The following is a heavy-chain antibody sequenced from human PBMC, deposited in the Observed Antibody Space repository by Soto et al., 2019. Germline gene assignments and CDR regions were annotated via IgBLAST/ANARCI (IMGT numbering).Heavy chain of an antibody. D-gene: IGHD3-16*01. Sequence: QVQLVESVGGVVQPGRSLRVSCAASGITISNYFMYWVRQAPGKGLEWVAAISYDGSNKHYSDSVKGRFTISRDNSKNPVFLQMNTVREGDRAVIYGGAAHHYYAGGGGGQG. CDR2: ISYDGSNK. CDR3: GAAHHYYAGGG. J-gene: IGHJ1*01. CDR1: GITISNYF. V-gene: IGHV3-30-3*01.